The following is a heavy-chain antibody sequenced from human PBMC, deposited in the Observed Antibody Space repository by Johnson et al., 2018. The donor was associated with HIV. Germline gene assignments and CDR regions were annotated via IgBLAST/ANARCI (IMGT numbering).Heavy chain of an antibody. CDR2: INWNGGSR. V-gene: IGHV3-20*04. CDR3: ARDGRYCSGGSCPDALDI. J-gene: IGHJ3*02. CDR1: GFTFDDYG. D-gene: IGHD2-15*01. Sequence: VQLVESGGGVVRPGGSLRLSCAAAGFTFDDYGMSWVRQAPGKGLEWVSGINWNGGSRGYADSVKGRFTISRDNAKKYLYLQMNSLRAEDTAVYYCARDGRYCSGGSCPDALDIWGQGTMVTVSS.